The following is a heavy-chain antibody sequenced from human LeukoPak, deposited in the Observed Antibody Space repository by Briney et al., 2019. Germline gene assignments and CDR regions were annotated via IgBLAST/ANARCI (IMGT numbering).Heavy chain of an antibody. CDR3: ARETWELLKYFDY. CDR1: GGSISSGGYY. CDR2: IYYSGST. D-gene: IGHD1-26*01. Sequence: PSETLSLTCTVSGGSISSGGYYWSWIRQHPGKGLEGIGYIYYSGSTYYNPSLKSRVTISVDTSKNQFSLKLSSVTAADTAVYYCARETWELLKYFDYWGQGTLVTVSS. J-gene: IGHJ4*02. V-gene: IGHV4-31*03.